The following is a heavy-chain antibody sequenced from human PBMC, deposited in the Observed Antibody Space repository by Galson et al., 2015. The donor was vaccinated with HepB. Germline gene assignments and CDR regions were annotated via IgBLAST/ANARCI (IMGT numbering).Heavy chain of an antibody. Sequence: SLRLSCAASGFTVSSNYMSWVHQAPGKGLEWVSVIYSGGSTYYADSVKGRFTISRDNSKNTLYLQMNSLRAEDTAVYYCARDLRTQQLVDYWGQGTLVTVSS. D-gene: IGHD6-13*01. CDR2: IYSGGST. CDR3: ARDLRTQQLVDY. CDR1: GFTVSSNY. J-gene: IGHJ4*02. V-gene: IGHV3-53*01.